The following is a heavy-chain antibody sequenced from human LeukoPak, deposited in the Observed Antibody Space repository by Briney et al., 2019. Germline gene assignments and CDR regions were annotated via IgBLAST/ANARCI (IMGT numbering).Heavy chain of an antibody. CDR1: GFTFSKYG. CDR3: AKYLTRWTPAIDY. D-gene: IGHD4-23*01. CDR2: ISYDGSNK. V-gene: IGHV3-30*18. Sequence: GGSLRLSCAASGFTFSKYGMHWVRQAPGKGLEWVAVISYDGSNKYYADSVKGRFTISRDNSKNTLYLQMNSLRAEDTAVYYCAKYLTRWTPAIDYWGQGTLVTVSS. J-gene: IGHJ4*02.